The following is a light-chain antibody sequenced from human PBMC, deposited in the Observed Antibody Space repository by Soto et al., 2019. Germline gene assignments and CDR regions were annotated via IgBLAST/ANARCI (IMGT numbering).Light chain of an antibody. Sequence: EIVMTQSPDTLSVSPGERATLSCRASQSIGVRLAWFQQKPGQAPRLLFSGASTRAPGVPVRFSASGSGTDFPLTIDYLQSEDVLVYYCQQYDDWPLTFGQGTRLDI. CDR2: GAS. CDR3: QQYDDWPLT. V-gene: IGKV3-15*01. CDR1: QSIGVR. J-gene: IGKJ5*01.